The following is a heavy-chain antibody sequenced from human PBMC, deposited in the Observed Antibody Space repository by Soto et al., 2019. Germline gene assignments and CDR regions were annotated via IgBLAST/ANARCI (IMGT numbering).Heavy chain of an antibody. D-gene: IGHD6-13*01. V-gene: IGHV3-23*01. CDR1: GFTFSSYA. CDR2: ISGSGGST. J-gene: IGHJ5*02. Sequence: HPGGSLRLSCAASGFTFSSYAMSWVRQAPGKGLEWVSAISGSGGSTYYADSVKGRFTISRDNAKNSLYLQMNSLRAEDTAVYYCAKQQLVYNWFDPWGQGTLVTVSS. CDR3: AKQQLVYNWFDP.